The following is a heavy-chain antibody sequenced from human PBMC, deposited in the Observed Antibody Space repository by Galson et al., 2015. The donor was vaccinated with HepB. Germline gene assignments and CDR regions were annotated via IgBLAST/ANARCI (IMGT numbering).Heavy chain of an antibody. J-gene: IGHJ3*02. V-gene: IGHV3-30-3*01. CDR1: GFTSSYYA. Sequence: SLRLSCAASGFTSSYYAMHWVRQAPGKGLEWVAVTSFDEYNKYYADPVKGRFTISRDSSKNTLYLQMNSLGLEDSAVYYCARAIGRDSIVVDGAFDIWGQGTKVTVSS. CDR2: TSFDEYNK. D-gene: IGHD6-19*01. CDR3: ARAIGRDSIVVDGAFDI.